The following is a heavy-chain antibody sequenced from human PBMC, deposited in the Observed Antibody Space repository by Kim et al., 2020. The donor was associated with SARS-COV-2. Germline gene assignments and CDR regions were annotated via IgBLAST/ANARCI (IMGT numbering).Heavy chain of an antibody. D-gene: IGHD3-22*01. V-gene: IGHV1-18*01. CDR2: ISAYNGNT. CDR3: SRRTYNSSVYYSYYFDY. Sequence: ASVKVFCKASGYTFISYGISWVRQAPGQGLEWMGWISAYNGNTNYAQKFQGRVSMTTDTTTSTAYMDLRSLRSDDTAVYYCSRRTYNSSVYYSYYFDYWGHGTLVTVSS. CDR1: GYTFISYG. J-gene: IGHJ4*01.